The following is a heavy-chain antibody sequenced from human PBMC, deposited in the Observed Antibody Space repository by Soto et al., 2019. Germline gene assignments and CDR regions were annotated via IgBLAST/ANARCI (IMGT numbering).Heavy chain of an antibody. CDR3: AKDLGTPGVGPTLAD. CDR2: ISDSGDTT. Sequence: PGGSLRLSCAASGFTFSSYAMSWVRQAPGKGLEWVSGISDSGDTTNNAGSVKGRFTISRDNSKNTLYLQMNSLRAEDSAVYYCAKDLGTPGVGPTLADWGQGTLVTVSS. J-gene: IGHJ4*02. V-gene: IGHV3-23*01. CDR1: GFTFSSYA. D-gene: IGHD1-26*01.